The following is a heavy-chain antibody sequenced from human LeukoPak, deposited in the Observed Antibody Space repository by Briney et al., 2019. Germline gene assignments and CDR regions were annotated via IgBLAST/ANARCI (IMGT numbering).Heavy chain of an antibody. Sequence: VASVKVSCKASGYTFTSYDINWVRHATGQGLEWMGWMNPSSGDTGYAQKFQGRVTMTRNTSISTAYMELSSLRSEDTAVYYCARAPGSLDYWGQGTLVTVPS. CDR2: MNPSSGDT. CDR1: GYTFTSYD. CDR3: ARAPGSLDY. J-gene: IGHJ4*02. D-gene: IGHD3-10*01. V-gene: IGHV1-8*02.